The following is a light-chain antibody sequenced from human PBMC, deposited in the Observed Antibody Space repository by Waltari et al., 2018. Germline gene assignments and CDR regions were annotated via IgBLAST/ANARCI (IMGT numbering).Light chain of an antibody. Sequence: EVLMTQSPATLSMSPGERATLSCRASQYVGDNIGWYQQKPGQAPRLLIYGVSNRATDIPARFSGSGSGTQFSLTISSPQSEDFAVYYCQQFNAWPLTFGQGTRLEIK. CDR3: QQFNAWPLT. J-gene: IGKJ5*01. CDR2: GVS. V-gene: IGKV3-15*01. CDR1: QYVGDN.